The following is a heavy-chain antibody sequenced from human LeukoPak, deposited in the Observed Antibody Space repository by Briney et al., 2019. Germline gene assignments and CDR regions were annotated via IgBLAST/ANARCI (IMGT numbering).Heavy chain of an antibody. Sequence: GESLKISCKGSGYRFNAYWIAWVRQMPGKGLEWMGIIYPDDSDTRYSPSFQGQVIISADKSVRTAYLQWSSLKASDTAMYYCARVLAAAGYDAFDIWGQGTMVTVSS. CDR2: IYPDDSDT. D-gene: IGHD6-13*01. J-gene: IGHJ3*02. V-gene: IGHV5-51*01. CDR1: GYRFNAYW. CDR3: ARVLAAAGYDAFDI.